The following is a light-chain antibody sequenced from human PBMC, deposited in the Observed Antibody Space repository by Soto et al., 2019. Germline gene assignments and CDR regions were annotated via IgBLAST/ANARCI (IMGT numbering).Light chain of an antibody. CDR2: GAS. CDR1: QSVSSY. V-gene: IGKV3-20*01. CDR3: QQYGSSSRT. Sequence: EIVLTQSPGTLSLSPGERATLSCRASQSVSSYLAWSQQKPGQAPRLLIYGASSRATGIPDRFSGSGAGTDFTLTISRLEPEDFAVYYCQQYGSSSRTFGQGTKVEIK. J-gene: IGKJ1*01.